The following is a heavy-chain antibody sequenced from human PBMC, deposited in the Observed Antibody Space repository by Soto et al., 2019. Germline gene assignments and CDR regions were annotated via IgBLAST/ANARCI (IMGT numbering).Heavy chain of an antibody. V-gene: IGHV4-59*08. J-gene: IGHJ4*02. CDR3: ARQGLGIFGDYLYFDY. Sequence: PSETLSLTCTVSGGSISSHYWSWIRQPPGKGLEWIGYIYYSGSTNYNPSLKSRVTISVDTSKNQFSLKLSSVTAADTAVYYGARQGLGIFGDYLYFDYRGQGTLVTVS. CDR1: GGSISSHY. CDR2: IYYSGST. D-gene: IGHD4-17*01.